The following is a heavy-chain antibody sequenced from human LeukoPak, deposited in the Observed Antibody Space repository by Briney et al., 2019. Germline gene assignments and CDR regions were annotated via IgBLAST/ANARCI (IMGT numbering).Heavy chain of an antibody. V-gene: IGHV3-7*01. CDR3: AREGEGAYIY. CDR2: IKQAGSEN. Sequence: GGSLRLSCAASGFIFSSYWITWVRQAPGKGLEWVANIKQAGSENSYVDSVKGRFTISRDNAKNSLYLQINSLRAEDTAVYYCAREGEGAYIYWGQGTLVTVSS. J-gene: IGHJ4*02. D-gene: IGHD1-26*01. CDR1: GFIFSSYW.